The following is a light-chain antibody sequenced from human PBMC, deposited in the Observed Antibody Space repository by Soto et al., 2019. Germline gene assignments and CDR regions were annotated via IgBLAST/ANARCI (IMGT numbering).Light chain of an antibody. CDR1: SSNIGNND. CDR3: GTWDNSLSAVV. CDR2: DSD. V-gene: IGLV1-51*01. J-gene: IGLJ2*01. Sequence: QSVLTQPPSVSAAPGQKVTISCSGSSSNIGNNDVSWYQQLTGTAPKLLIYDSDKRPSGIPDRFSGSKSGTSATLGITGLQTGDEADYYCGTWDNSLSAVVFGGGTKLTVL.